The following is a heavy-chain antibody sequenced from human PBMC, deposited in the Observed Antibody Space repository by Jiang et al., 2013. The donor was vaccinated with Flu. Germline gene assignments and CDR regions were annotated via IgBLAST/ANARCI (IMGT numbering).Heavy chain of an antibody. V-gene: IGHV3-43*01. Sequence: EVQLVESGGVVVQPGGSLRLSCAASGFTFDDYTMHWVRQAPGKGLEWVSLISWDGGSTYYADSVKGRFTISRDNSKNSLYLQMNSLRTEDTALYYCAKGGGXQWLDYFDYWGQGTLVTVSS. J-gene: IGHJ4*02. CDR3: AKGGGXQWLDYFDY. CDR2: ISWDGGST. CDR1: GFTFDDYT. D-gene: IGHD6-19*01.